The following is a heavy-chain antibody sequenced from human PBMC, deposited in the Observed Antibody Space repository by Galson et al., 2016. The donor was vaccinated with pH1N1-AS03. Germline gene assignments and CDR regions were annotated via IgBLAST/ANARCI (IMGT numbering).Heavy chain of an antibody. V-gene: IGHV3-7*01. CDR1: EFTINKAS. CDR3: ARDLGDAIKGYGFDN. J-gene: IGHJ4*02. Sequence: SLRLSCAVSEFTINKASLNWVRQAPGEGLEWVANINRDGSEKDYLDSVKGRFTISKDDASNALYLQMNRLSAEDTAMYYCARDLGDAIKGYGFDNWGQGTLVTVSS. D-gene: IGHD5-12*01. CDR2: INRDGSEK.